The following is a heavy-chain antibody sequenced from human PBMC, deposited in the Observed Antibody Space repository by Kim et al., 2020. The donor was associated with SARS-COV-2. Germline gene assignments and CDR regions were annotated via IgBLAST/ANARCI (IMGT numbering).Heavy chain of an antibody. Sequence: GGSLRLSCAASGFTFSSYWMSWVRQAPGKGLEWVANIKQDGSEKYYVDSVKGRFTISRDNAKNSLYLQMNSLRAEDTAVYYCARDMGATWLLQEFYYYYYGMDVWGQGTTVTVSS. D-gene: IGHD1-26*01. CDR3: ARDMGATWLLQEFYYYYYGMDV. CDR1: GFTFSSYW. CDR2: IKQDGSEK. V-gene: IGHV3-7*03. J-gene: IGHJ6*02.